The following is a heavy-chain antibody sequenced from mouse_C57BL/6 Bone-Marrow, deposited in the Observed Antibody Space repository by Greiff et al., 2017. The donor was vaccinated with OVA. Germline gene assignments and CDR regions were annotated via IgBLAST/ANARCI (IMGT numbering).Heavy chain of an antibody. CDR3: ARGPDTTVVAHWYFDV. D-gene: IGHD1-1*01. CDR2: ISYDGSN. V-gene: IGHV3-6*01. J-gene: IGHJ1*03. Sequence: EVQLQQSGPGLVKPSQSLSLTCSVTGYSITSGYYWNWIRQFPGNKLEWMGYISYDGSNNYNPSLKNRISITRDTSKNQFFLKLNSVTTEDTATYYCARGPDTTVVAHWYFDVWGTGTTVTVSS. CDR1: GYSITSGYY.